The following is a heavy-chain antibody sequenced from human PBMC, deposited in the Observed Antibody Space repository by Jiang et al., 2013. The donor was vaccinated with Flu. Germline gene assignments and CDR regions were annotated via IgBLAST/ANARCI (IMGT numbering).Heavy chain of an antibody. Sequence: GAEVKKPGSSMKVSCKASGGTFSSSAISWVRQAPGQGLEWVGGIIPIFGTANYAQKFQGRVTITADKSTSTAYMELSSLRSEDTAVYYCARGPDTTNYYYFYWGQGTLVTVSS. V-gene: IGHV1-69*06. D-gene: IGHD3-10*01. J-gene: IGHJ4*02. CDR2: IIPIFGTA. CDR1: GGTFSSSA. CDR3: ARGPDTTNYYYFY.